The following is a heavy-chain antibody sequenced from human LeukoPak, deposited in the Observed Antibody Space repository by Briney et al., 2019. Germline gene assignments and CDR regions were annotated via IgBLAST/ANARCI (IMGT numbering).Heavy chain of an antibody. CDR1: GFTFSNYA. Sequence: GGSLRLSCAASGFTFSNYAMSWARQAPGKGLEWVSTISDSGTSTYYADSVKGRFTISRDNSKNTLYLQMDSLRGEDTAINYCAKVSYSDYGSGRPPFMDVWGQGTTVAVSS. CDR2: ISDSGTST. CDR3: AKVSYSDYGSGRPPFMDV. D-gene: IGHD3-10*01. V-gene: IGHV3-23*01. J-gene: IGHJ6*02.